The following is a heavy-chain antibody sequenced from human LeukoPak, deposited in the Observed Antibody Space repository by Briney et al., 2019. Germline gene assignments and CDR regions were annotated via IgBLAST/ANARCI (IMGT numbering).Heavy chain of an antibody. CDR1: GFTFSTYT. CDR3: AKDMSALWFLGFDP. V-gene: IGHV3-23*01. CDR2: ISGSGGST. J-gene: IGHJ5*02. Sequence: GGSLRLSCAASGFTFSTYTMSWVRQAPGKGLEWVSAISGSGGSTYYADSVKGRFTISRDNSKNTLYLQMNSLRAEDTAVYYCAKDMSALWFLGFDPWGQGTLVTVSS. D-gene: IGHD5-18*01.